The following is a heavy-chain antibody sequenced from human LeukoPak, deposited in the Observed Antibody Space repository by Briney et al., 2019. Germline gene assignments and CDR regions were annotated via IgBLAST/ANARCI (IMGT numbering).Heavy chain of an antibody. V-gene: IGHV1-18*01. D-gene: IGHD2-2*01. CDR1: GYTFTSYG. CDR2: ISAYNGNT. CDR3: ATSPSRYVIDY. Sequence: ASVKVSCKASGYTFTSYGISWVRQAPGQGLEWMGWISAYNGNTNYAQKLQGRVTMTTDTSTNTAYMELRSLRSDDTAVYYCATSPSRYVIDYWGQGTLVTVSS. J-gene: IGHJ4*02.